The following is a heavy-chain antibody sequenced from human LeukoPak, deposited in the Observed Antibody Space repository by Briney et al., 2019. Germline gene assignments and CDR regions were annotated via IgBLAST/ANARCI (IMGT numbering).Heavy chain of an antibody. D-gene: IGHD6-19*01. CDR3: ARAREAVAGYGMDV. CDR1: GFSFSSYS. V-gene: IGHV3-21*01. CDR2: IGSSSSYI. Sequence: GGSLRLSCAASGFSFSSYSMNWVRQAPGKGLEWVSFIGSSSSYIYYADSVKGRFTISRDNAKNSLYLQMNSLRAEDTAVYYCARAREAVAGYGMDVWAKGPRSPSP. J-gene: IGHJ6*02.